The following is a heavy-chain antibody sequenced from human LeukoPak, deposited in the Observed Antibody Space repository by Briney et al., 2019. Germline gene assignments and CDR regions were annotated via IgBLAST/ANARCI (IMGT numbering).Heavy chain of an antibody. V-gene: IGHV3-23*01. Sequence: GGSLRLSCAASGFTFSSYAMSWGRQAPGKGLEWVSAISGSGGSTYYADSVKGRFTISRDNSKSTLYLQMNSLRAEDTAVYYCAKGRTLPAIMDVWGQGTTVTVSS. CDR2: ISGSGGST. J-gene: IGHJ6*02. D-gene: IGHD2-2*01. CDR1: GFTFSSYA. CDR3: AKGRTLPAIMDV.